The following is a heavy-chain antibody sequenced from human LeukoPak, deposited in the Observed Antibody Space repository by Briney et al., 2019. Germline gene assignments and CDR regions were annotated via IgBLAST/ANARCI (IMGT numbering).Heavy chain of an antibody. CDR3: AREQLELSSDAFDI. Sequence: SETLSLTCTASGGSISSSSYYWGWIRQPPGKGLEWIGSIYYSGSTYYNPSLKSRVTISVDTSKNQFSLKLRSVTAADTAVYYCAREQLELSSDAFDIWGQGTMVTVSS. CDR1: GGSISSSSYY. D-gene: IGHD1-1*01. V-gene: IGHV4-39*07. J-gene: IGHJ3*02. CDR2: IYYSGST.